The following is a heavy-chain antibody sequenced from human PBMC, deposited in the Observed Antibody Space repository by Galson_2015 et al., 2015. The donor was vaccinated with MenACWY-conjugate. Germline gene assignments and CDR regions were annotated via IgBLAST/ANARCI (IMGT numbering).Heavy chain of an antibody. J-gene: IGHJ4*02. V-gene: IGHV3-48*02. CDR3: ARDRADGYKQFFDY. D-gene: IGHD5-24*01. Sequence: CAASGFTFSSYSMNWVRQAPGKGLEWVSYISTGSSAIYYADSVKGRFTISRDNAKNSLYLQMNSLRDEDTAVYYCARDRADGYKQFFDYWGQGTLVTVSS. CDR2: ISTGSSAI. CDR1: GFTFSSYS.